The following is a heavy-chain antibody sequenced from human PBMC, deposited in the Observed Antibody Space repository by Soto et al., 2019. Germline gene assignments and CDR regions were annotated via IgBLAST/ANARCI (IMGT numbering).Heavy chain of an antibody. CDR3: ARGRWVRGVFDY. D-gene: IGHD3-10*01. Sequence: TLSLTCAVYGGSFSGYYWSWIRQPPGKGLEWIGEINHSGSTNYNPSLKSRVTISVDTSKNQFSLKLSSVTAADTAVYYCARGRWVRGVFDYWGQGTLVTVSS. V-gene: IGHV4-34*01. CDR1: GGSFSGYY. J-gene: IGHJ4*02. CDR2: INHSGST.